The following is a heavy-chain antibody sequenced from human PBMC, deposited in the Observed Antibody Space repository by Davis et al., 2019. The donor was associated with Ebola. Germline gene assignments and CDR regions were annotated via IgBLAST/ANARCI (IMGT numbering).Heavy chain of an antibody. CDR1: GFTFRSYW. CDR2: INIDGSST. CDR3: ARGGNYFDY. D-gene: IGHD6-13*01. Sequence: PGGSLRLSCAASGFTFRSYWMYWVRQAPGKGLVWVSRINIDGSSTSYADSVKGRFTISRDNAKNTLYLQMNSLRAEDTAVYYCARGGNYFDYWGQGTLVTVSS. J-gene: IGHJ4*02. V-gene: IGHV3-74*01.